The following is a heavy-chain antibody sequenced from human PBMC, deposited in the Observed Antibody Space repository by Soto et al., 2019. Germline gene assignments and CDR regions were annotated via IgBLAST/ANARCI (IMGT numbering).Heavy chain of an antibody. J-gene: IGHJ5*02. V-gene: IGHV4-59*01. CDR2: IYYSGST. Sequence: SETLSLTCTVSGGSISSYYWSWIRQPPGKGLEWIGYIYYSGSTNYNPSLKSRVTISVDTSKNQFSLKLSSVTAADTAVYYCARGVGLLWFGELFPWFDPWGQRTLVTVSS. CDR3: ARGVGLLWFGELFPWFDP. CDR1: GGSISSYY. D-gene: IGHD3-10*01.